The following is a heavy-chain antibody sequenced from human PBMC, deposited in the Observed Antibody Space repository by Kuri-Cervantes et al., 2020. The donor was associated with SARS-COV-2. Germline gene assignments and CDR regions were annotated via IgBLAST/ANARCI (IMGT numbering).Heavy chain of an antibody. CDR1: GFTFSSYA. CDR2: ISYDGSNK. D-gene: IGHD3-16*01. V-gene: IGHV3-30-3*01. CDR3: ARDGAWGPVEGFDY. Sequence: GGSLRLSCAASGFTFSSYAMSWVRQAPGKGLEWVAVISYDGSNKYYADSVKGRFTISRDNAKNSLYLQMNSLRAEDTAVYYCARDGAWGPVEGFDYWGQGTLVTVSS. J-gene: IGHJ4*02.